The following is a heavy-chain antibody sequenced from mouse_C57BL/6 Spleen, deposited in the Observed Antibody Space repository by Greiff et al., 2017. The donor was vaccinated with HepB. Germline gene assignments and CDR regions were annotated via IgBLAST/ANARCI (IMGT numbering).Heavy chain of an antibody. CDR1: GYSFTGYY. Sequence: VQLQQSGPELVRPGASVKISCKASGYSFTGYYMNWVKQSPKKSLEWIGEINPTTSGTPYNQKFKDKATLTVDKSSSTAYMQLNSLTSEDSAVYYCARSYAYGGTWFAYWGQGTLVTVSA. D-gene: IGHD2-2*01. V-gene: IGHV1-42*01. CDR3: ARSYAYGGTWFAY. J-gene: IGHJ3*01. CDR2: INPTTSGT.